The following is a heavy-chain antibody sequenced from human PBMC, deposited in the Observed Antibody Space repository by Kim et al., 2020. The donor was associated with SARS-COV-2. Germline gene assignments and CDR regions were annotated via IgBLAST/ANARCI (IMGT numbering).Heavy chain of an antibody. J-gene: IGHJ6*01. CDR1: GFIFDDYA. Sequence: GGSLRLSCAASGFIFDDYAMHWVRQAPGKGLEWVSLISGDGGGTYYAASVKGLFITSRDNSNNFLYQLINRLSNEDTALYYAAKDMRGGSCYTSRCYYYG. D-gene: IGHD2-15*01. CDR2: ISGDGGGT. V-gene: IGHV3-43*02. CDR3: AKDMRGGSCYTSRCYYYG.